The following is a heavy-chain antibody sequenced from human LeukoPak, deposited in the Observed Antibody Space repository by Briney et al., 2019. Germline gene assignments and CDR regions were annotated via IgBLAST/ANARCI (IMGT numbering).Heavy chain of an antibody. Sequence: SETLSLSCSVSGGSTKSYYWSWVRQAAGKGLEWIGRIYPSGSTNYNPSLKSRVNMSEDTSKNHFSLSLRSVTAADTAVYYCARGLGVAAADSWGQGILVTVSS. V-gene: IGHV4-4*07. D-gene: IGHD6-13*01. J-gene: IGHJ4*02. CDR1: GGSTKSYY. CDR2: IYPSGST. CDR3: ARGLGVAAADS.